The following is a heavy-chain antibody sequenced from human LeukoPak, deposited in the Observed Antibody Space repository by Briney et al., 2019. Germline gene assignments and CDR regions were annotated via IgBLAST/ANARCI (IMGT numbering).Heavy chain of an antibody. CDR1: AGSFSGYY. Sequence: SETRSLTCPVYAGSFSGYYWSCIRQPQGKGLEWIGEIKHSGSTNYNPSLKSRVTISVDTTQNQFSLKLSSVTAADTAVYYCARGRGVAVAGTKTRGVDAFDYWGEGTVVTVS. D-gene: IGHD6-19*01. CDR3: ARGRGVAVAGTKTRGVDAFDY. CDR2: IKHSGST. V-gene: IGHV4-34*01. J-gene: IGHJ4*02.